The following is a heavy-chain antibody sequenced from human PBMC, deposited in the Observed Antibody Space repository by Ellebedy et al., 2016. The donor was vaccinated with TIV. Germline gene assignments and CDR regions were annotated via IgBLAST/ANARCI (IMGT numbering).Heavy chain of an antibody. CDR2: ITPMFRTA. V-gene: IGHV1-69*13. D-gene: IGHD3-22*01. CDR3: ARPSGYYWNYFDS. Sequence: SVKVSCKASGATFSSHAISWVRQPPGQGLEWMGGITPMFRTANYAQEFQGRVTITADELGSTAYMELSSLRSEDTSVYYCARPSGYYWNYFDSWGQGTLVTVSS. J-gene: IGHJ4*02. CDR1: GATFSSHA.